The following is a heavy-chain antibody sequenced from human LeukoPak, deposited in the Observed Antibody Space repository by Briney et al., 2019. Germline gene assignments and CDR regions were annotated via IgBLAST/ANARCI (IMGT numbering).Heavy chain of an antibody. D-gene: IGHD3-10*01. Sequence: GGSLRLSCAASGFTFSSYSMNWVRQAPGKGLDWVGRIRDKAHSYSTDYAASVKGRFTISRDDSGNSLYLQMNSLKIEDTAVYYCARAPSAGSWLGPWGQGTLVTVSS. J-gene: IGHJ5*02. CDR1: GFTFSSYS. V-gene: IGHV3-72*01. CDR3: ARAPSAGSWLGP. CDR2: IRDKAHSYST.